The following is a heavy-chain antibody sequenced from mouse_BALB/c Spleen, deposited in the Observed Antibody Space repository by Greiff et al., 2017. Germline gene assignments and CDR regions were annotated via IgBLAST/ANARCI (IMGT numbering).Heavy chain of an antibody. Sequence: EVQRVESGGGLVKPGGSLKLSCAASGFTFSDYYMYWVRQTPEKRLEWVATISDGGSYTYYPDSVKGRFTISRDNAKNNLYLHMSSLKSEDTAVYYCAREWGGDIAWFAYWGQGTLVTVSA. CDR1: GFTFSDYY. V-gene: IGHV5-4*02. D-gene: IGHD2-13*01. CDR3: AREWGGDIAWFAY. CDR2: ISDGGSYT. J-gene: IGHJ3*01.